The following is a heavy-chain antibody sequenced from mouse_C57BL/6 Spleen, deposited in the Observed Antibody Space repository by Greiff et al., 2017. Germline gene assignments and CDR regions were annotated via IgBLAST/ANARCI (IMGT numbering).Heavy chain of an antibody. CDR3: TTGGSRFAY. J-gene: IGHJ3*01. CDR2: IDPENGDT. V-gene: IGHV14-4*01. CDR1: GFNIKDDY. Sequence: EVKLQESGAELVRPGASVKLSCTASGFNIKDDYMHWVKQRPEQGLEWIGWIDPENGDTEYASKFQGKATITADTSSNTAYLQLSSLTSEDTAVYYCTTGGSRFAYWGQGTLVTVSA.